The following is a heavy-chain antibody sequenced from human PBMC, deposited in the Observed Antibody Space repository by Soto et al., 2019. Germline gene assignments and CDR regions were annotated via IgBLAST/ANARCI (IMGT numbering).Heavy chain of an antibody. D-gene: IGHD6-19*01. J-gene: IGHJ6*02. CDR3: AKGAVAGTPTSCYYYGMDV. Sequence: QVQLLQSGAEVKKPGSSVRVSCEASGGTFRTYAFSWVRQAPGQGLEWMGEIIPIFGTVNYAQKFQGRVTITADGHXTXVXLDLRSLRSEDTAVYYCAKGAVAGTPTSCYYYGMDVWGQGTTVTVSS. CDR1: GGTFRTYA. V-gene: IGHV1-69*12. CDR2: IIPIFGTV.